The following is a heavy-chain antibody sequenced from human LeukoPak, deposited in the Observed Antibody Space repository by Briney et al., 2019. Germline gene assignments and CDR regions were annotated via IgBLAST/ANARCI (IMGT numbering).Heavy chain of an antibody. V-gene: IGHV6-1*01. CDR1: GDSVSSNSAA. D-gene: IGHD1-26*01. CDR2: TYYRSKWYY. J-gene: IGHJ4*02. CDR3: ARTRDLGPDY. Sequence: SQTLSLTCVLSGDSVSSNSAAWNWIRQSPSRGLEWLGRTYYRSKWYYHYAVSMKSRITVNPDTSKNQFSLQLNSVTPEDTAVYYCARTRDLGPDYWGQGTLVTVSS.